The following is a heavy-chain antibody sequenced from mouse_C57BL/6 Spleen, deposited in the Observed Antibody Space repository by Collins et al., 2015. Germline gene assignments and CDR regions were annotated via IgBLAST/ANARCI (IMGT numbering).Heavy chain of an antibody. CDR3: ARPHYYGSSSWFAY. CDR2: ISSGGGST. D-gene: IGHD1-1*01. Sequence: EVQLVESGGGLVKPGGSLKLSCAASGFAFSSYDMSWVRQTPEKRLEWVAYISSGGGSTYYPDTVKGRFTISRDNAKNTLYLQMSSLKSEDTAMYYCARPHYYGSSSWFAYWGQGTLVTVSA. CDR1: GFAFSSYD. V-gene: IGHV5-12-1*01. J-gene: IGHJ3*01.